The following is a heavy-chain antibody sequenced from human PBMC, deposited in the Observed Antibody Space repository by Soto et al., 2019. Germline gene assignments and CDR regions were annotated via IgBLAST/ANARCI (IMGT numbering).Heavy chain of an antibody. V-gene: IGHV4-34*01. Sequence: SETLSLTCAVYGGSFSGYYWSWIRQPPGKGLEWIGEINHSGSTNYNPSLKSRVTISVDTSKNQFSLKLSSVTAADTAVYYCASQGDTAMVTLDYYYGMDVWGQGTTVTVSS. D-gene: IGHD5-18*01. CDR3: ASQGDTAMVTLDYYYGMDV. CDR2: INHSGST. CDR1: GGSFSGYY. J-gene: IGHJ6*02.